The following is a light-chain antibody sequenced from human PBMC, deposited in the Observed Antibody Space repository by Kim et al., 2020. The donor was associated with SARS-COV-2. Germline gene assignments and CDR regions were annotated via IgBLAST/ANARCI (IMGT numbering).Light chain of an antibody. Sequence: QPVLTQSPSASASLGASVQPTCTLSSGHSTYAITWHQQQPEKGPRYLMKLNSDGSHTKGDGIPDRFSGSSSGAGRYLTISSLQSEDEADYYCQTSGTGIVVFGGGTQLTVL. V-gene: IGLV4-69*01. CDR3: QTSGTGIVV. CDR1: SGHSTYA. CDR2: LNSDGSH. J-gene: IGLJ2*01.